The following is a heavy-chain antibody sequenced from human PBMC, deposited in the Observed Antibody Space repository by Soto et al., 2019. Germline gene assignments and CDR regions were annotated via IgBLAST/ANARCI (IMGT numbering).Heavy chain of an antibody. J-gene: IGHJ4*02. D-gene: IGHD2-21*01. CDR2: IYWNDDK. Sequence: QITLKESGPTLVKPTQTLTLTCTFSGFSLSTSGVGVGWIRQPPGKALEWLALIYWNDDKRYSPSLKRRLTITKDTSKHQVVLTMTNMDPVDTATYYCAHSSYLVVDYWGQGTLVTVSS. CDR1: GFSLSTSGVG. V-gene: IGHV2-5*01. CDR3: AHSSYLVVDY.